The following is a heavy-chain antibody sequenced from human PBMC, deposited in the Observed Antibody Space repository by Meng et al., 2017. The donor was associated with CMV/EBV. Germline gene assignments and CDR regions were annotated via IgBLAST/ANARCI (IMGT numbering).Heavy chain of an antibody. CDR1: SASFRGYY. D-gene: IGHD6-13*01. V-gene: IGHV4-34*01. Sequence: SETLSLTCAVYSASFRGYYWRWIRQPPGKGLEWIGEINHSGSTNYNPSLKSRVTISVDTSKNQFSLKLSSVTAADTAVYYCAGEHVPYSSSSFGYYYYGMDVWGQGTTVTVSS. CDR2: INHSGST. CDR3: AGEHVPYSSSSFGYYYYGMDV. J-gene: IGHJ6*02.